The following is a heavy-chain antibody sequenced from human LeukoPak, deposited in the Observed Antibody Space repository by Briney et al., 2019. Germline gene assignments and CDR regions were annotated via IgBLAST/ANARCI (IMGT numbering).Heavy chain of an antibody. J-gene: IGHJ5*02. CDR1: GDSISTNHW. V-gene: IGHV4-4*02. CDR2: VYHSGST. D-gene: IGHD6-19*01. CDR3: AREVAVAGRRGFDP. Sequence: SGTLSLTCAVSGDSISTNHWWSWVRQPPGKGLEWIGEVYHSGSTNYNPSLKSRVTISVDKSKNLFSLKLTSVTVADTAVYYCAREVAVAGRRGFDPWGQGTLVTVSS.